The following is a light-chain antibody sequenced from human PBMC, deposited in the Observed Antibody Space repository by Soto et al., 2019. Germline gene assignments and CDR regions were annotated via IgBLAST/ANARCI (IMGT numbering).Light chain of an antibody. CDR3: QQYRSRPYT. CDR1: QNISPW. Sequence: DIQMTQSPSTLSAYVGERVTITCRASQNISPWLAWYQKKPGKAPNLLIYRASNLQTGVPSRFSGSGSGTEFTLTINSLQPDDFATYYCQQYRSRPYTFGQGTKLEIE. V-gene: IGKV1-5*03. CDR2: RAS. J-gene: IGKJ2*01.